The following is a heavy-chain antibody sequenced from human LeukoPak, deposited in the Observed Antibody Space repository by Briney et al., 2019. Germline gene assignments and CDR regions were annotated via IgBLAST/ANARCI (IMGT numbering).Heavy chain of an antibody. CDR3: ARGYYDSSGWDLDYFDY. Sequence: ASVKVSCKASGYTFTGYYMHWVRQAPGQGLEWMGWIIPISGGTNYAQKFQGRVTMTRDTSISTAYMELSRLRSDDTAVYYCARGYYDSSGWDLDYFDYWGQGTLVTVSS. CDR1: GYTFTGYY. D-gene: IGHD3-22*01. V-gene: IGHV1-2*02. CDR2: IIPISGGT. J-gene: IGHJ4*02.